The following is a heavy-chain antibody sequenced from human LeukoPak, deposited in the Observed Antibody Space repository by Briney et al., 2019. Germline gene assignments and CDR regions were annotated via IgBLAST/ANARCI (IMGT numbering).Heavy chain of an antibody. V-gene: IGHV4-39*01. CDR1: GGSISSSSYY. CDR3: ARRMGVAQLAS. CDR2: IYYSGST. Sequence: PSETLSLSCTVSGGSISSSSYYWGWIRQPPGKGLEWIGSIYYSGSTYYNPSLKSRVAISVHTSKTQFSLKLSFVTAADTAVYYCARRMGVAQLASWGQGTLSTVSS. J-gene: IGHJ5*02. D-gene: IGHD2-2*01.